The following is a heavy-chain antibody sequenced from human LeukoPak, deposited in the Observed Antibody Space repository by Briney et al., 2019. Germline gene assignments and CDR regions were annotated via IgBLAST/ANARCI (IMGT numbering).Heavy chain of an antibody. CDR3: ANNWNLDY. V-gene: IGHV3-23*01. CDR1: GFTFSSYA. J-gene: IGHJ4*02. Sequence: GGSLRLSCLASGFTFSSYAMSGVRQAPGKGLEWGSVISGGGGSTYYADSVKGRFTISRDTSKNTLYLQMNSLRAEDTAVYYCANNWNLDYWGQGTLVTVSS. D-gene: IGHD1-1*01. CDR2: ISGGGGST.